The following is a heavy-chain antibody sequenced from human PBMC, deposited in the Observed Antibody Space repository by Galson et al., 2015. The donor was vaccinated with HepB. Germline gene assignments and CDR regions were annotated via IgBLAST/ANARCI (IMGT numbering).Heavy chain of an antibody. D-gene: IGHD3-16*01. Sequence: SCAASGFTFDNFAMHWVRQVPGKGLEWVSGLSWNSGSYGYADSVKGRFTISRDKSKNRFSLNPSSVTAADTAVYYCARGTSKYFFDYWGQGTLVTVSS. J-gene: IGHJ4*02. CDR1: GFTFDNFA. V-gene: IGHV3-9*01. CDR2: LSWNSGSY. CDR3: ARGTSKYFFDY.